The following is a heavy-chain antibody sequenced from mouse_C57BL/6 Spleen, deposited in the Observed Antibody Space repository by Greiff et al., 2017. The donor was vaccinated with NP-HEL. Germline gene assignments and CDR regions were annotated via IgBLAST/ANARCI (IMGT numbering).Heavy chain of an antibody. D-gene: IGHD4-1*02. CDR1: GYAFSSYW. J-gene: IGHJ3*01. CDR2: IYPGDGDT. V-gene: IGHV1-80*01. CDR3: ARLSTGGGFAY. Sequence: QVQLQQSGPVLVKPGASVKISCKASGYAFSSYWMNWVKQRPGKGLEWIGQIYPGDGDTNYNGKFKGKATLTADKSSSTAYMQLSSLTSEDSAVYFCARLSTGGGFAYWGQGTLVTVSA.